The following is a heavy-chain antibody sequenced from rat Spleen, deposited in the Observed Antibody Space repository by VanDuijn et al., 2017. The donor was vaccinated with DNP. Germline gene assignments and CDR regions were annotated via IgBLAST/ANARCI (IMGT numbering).Heavy chain of an antibody. D-gene: IGHD1-10*01. J-gene: IGHJ1*01. CDR1: GYSITSNY. CDR3: ASLTTTGWYFDF. Sequence: EVQLQESGPGLVKPSQSLSLTCSVTGYSITSNYWGWIRKFPGNKMEWMGYINYSGSTGFNPSLKSRISITRDTSKNQFFLQLNSITTEDTATYYCASLTTTGWYFDFWGPGTMVTVSS. CDR2: INYSGST. V-gene: IGHV3-1*01.